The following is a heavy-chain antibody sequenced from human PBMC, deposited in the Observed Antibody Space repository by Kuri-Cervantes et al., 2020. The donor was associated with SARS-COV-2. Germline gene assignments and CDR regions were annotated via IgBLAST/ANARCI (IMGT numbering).Heavy chain of an antibody. Sequence: GSLRLSCTVSGGSISSYYWSWIRQPAGKGLEWIGRIYTSGSTYYNPSLKSRVTISVDTSKNQFSLKLSSVTAADTAVYYCARLASSRGTREFDYWGQGTLVTVSS. D-gene: IGHD2-8*01. V-gene: IGHV4-4*07. J-gene: IGHJ4*02. CDR2: IYTSGST. CDR1: GGSISSYY. CDR3: ARLASSRGTREFDY.